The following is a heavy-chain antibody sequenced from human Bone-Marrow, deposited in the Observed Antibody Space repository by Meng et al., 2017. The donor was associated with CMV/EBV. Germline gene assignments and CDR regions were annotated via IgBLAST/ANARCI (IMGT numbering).Heavy chain of an antibody. CDR1: GLTFSNYC. V-gene: IGHV3-21*01. D-gene: IGHD6-19*01. J-gene: IGHJ4*02. Sequence: GESLKISCAASGLTFSNYCMSWVRQAPVKGLAWVSSISSSGTYIYYADSLKGRFTISRDNAKNSLYLQMIRLSADDTAVYYWARDQASAYSGRAPEVEYWGPGTLVTASS. CDR3: ARDQASAYSGRAPEVEY. CDR2: ISSSGTYI.